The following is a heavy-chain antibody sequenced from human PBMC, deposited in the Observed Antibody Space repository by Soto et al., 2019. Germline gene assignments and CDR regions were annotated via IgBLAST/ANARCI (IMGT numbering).Heavy chain of an antibody. D-gene: IGHD4-17*01. CDR2: VSGSSSYI. V-gene: IGHV3-21*06. CDR1: GFNFRNFN. CDR3: ARDLRGHYGP. Sequence: GGSLRLSCEGSGFNFRNFNMIWVRQAPGKGLEWVSSVSGSSSYIYYADSVKGRFSVSRDNANNLVFLQMNGLRPEDTAMYYCARDLRGHYGPWGQGTMVTVSS. J-gene: IGHJ3*01.